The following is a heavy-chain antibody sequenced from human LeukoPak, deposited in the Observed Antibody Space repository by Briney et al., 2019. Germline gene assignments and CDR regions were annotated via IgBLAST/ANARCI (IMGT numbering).Heavy chain of an antibody. J-gene: IGHJ5*02. Sequence: ASVKVSCKASGYTFTGYYMHWVRQAPGQGLEGMGWINPNSGGTNYAQKFQGRVTMTRNTSISTAYMELSSLRSEDTAVYYCARNRGGTNWFDPWGQGTLVTVSS. D-gene: IGHD2-15*01. CDR2: INPNSGGT. CDR3: ARNRGGTNWFDP. V-gene: IGHV1-2*02. CDR1: GYTFTGYY.